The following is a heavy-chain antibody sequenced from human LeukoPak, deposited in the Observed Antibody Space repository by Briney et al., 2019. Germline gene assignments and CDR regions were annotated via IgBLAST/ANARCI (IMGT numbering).Heavy chain of an antibody. CDR1: GDRVSRSSAS. Sequence: SQTLSLTSAISGDRVSRSSASWNWVRQSPSRGLEWLGRTYYKSKWSNNSAVSVKSRITINPDTSKNQFSLLLNSVTPEDTAVYYCARGAPEGDYYFDLWGQGTLVTVSS. CDR2: TYYKSKWSN. CDR3: ARGAPEGDYYFDL. J-gene: IGHJ4*02. D-gene: IGHD2-21*02. V-gene: IGHV6-1*01.